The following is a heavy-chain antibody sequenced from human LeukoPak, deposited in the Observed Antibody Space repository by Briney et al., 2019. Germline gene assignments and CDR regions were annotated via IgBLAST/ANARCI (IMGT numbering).Heavy chain of an antibody. D-gene: IGHD3-22*01. CDR2: IYYTENT. Sequence: PSETLSLTCTVSGGSIIGYSWSCIRQPPGKGREWIGYIYYTENTNYNPSLKSRVTISVDTSKNQFSLNLTSVTAADTAVYYCAGGNFYDSRGHPYHFHYWGQGTLVTVPS. J-gene: IGHJ4*02. CDR1: GGSIIGYS. CDR3: AGGNFYDSRGHPYHFHY. V-gene: IGHV4-59*01.